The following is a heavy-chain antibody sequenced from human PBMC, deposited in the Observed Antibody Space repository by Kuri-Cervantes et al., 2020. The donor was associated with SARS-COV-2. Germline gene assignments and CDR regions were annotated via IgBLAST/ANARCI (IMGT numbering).Heavy chain of an antibody. CDR1: GFTFSSYS. Sequence: GESLKISCAASGFTFSSYSMNWVRQAPGKGLEWVSSISSSSSYIYYADSVKGRFTISRDNAKNSLYLQMNSLRAEDTAVYYCAKDFYDILTGYYEYYYYYYYMDVWGKGTTVTVSS. J-gene: IGHJ6*03. D-gene: IGHD3-9*01. CDR3: AKDFYDILTGYYEYYYYYYYMDV. V-gene: IGHV3-21*01. CDR2: ISSSSSYI.